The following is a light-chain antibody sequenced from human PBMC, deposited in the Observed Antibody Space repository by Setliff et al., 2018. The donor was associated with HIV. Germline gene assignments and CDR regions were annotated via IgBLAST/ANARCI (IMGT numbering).Light chain of an antibody. Sequence: QSALAQPASVSGSPGQSITISCSGTSSDVGGYNYVSWYQQNPGKAPKVMIYDVSKRPSGVSNRFSASKSGNTASLTIFGLQAEDEADYYSSSYTSSSTYVFGTGTRSPS. CDR2: DVS. CDR1: SSDVGGYNY. V-gene: IGLV2-14*03. CDR3: SSYTSSSTYV. J-gene: IGLJ1*01.